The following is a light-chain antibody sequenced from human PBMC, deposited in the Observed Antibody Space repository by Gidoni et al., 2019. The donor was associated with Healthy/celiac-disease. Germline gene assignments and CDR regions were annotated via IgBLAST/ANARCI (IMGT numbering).Light chain of an antibody. J-gene: IGLJ2*01. CDR3: AAWDDSLNGHVV. V-gene: IGLV1-44*01. CDR1: SSNIGSNT. Sequence: QSVLTQPPAASGTPGQRVTISCSGSSSNIGSNTVNCYQQLPGTAPQLLIYSNNQQPSGVPDRFSGSKSGTSASLAIRGLPSEDAADYYCAAWDDSLNGHVVFGGGTKLTVL. CDR2: SNN.